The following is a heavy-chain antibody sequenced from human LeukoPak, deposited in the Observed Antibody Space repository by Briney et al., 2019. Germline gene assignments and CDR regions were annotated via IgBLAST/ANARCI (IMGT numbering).Heavy chain of an antibody. CDR3: ARARADSSRYFDLSGGGIGHHYYYMDV. V-gene: IGHV1-69*04. CDR2: IIPILGIA. D-gene: IGHD3-9*01. CDR1: GGTFSSYA. J-gene: IGHJ6*03. Sequence: GASVKVSCKASGGTFSSYAISWVRQAPGQGLEWMGRIIPILGIANYAQKFQGRVTITADKSTSTAYMELSSLRSEDTAVYYCARARADSSRYFDLSGGGIGHHYYYMDVWGKRTTVTVSS.